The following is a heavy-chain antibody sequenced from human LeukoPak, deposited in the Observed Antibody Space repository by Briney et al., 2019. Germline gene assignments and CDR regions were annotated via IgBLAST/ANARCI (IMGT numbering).Heavy chain of an antibody. Sequence: GGSLRLSCAASGFTFDDYAMHWVRQAPGKGLERVSGISWNSGSIGYADSVKGRFTISRDNAKNFLYLQMNSLRAEDTALYYCAKDVRSYYDSSGTSYMDVWGKGTTVTVSS. CDR2: ISWNSGSI. D-gene: IGHD3-22*01. CDR3: AKDVRSYYDSSGTSYMDV. J-gene: IGHJ6*03. V-gene: IGHV3-9*01. CDR1: GFTFDDYA.